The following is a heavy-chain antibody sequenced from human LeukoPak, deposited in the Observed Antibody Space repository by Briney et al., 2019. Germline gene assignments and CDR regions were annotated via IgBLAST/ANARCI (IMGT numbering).Heavy chain of an antibody. D-gene: IGHD6-19*01. Sequence: PGGSLRLSCAASGFTFSSYGMHWVRQAPGKGLEWVAFIRYDGSNKYYADSVKGRFTISRDNSKNTLYLQMNSLRAEDTAVYYCAKGGAHCGWPIFDYWGQGTLVTVSS. V-gene: IGHV3-30*02. CDR3: AKGGAHCGWPIFDY. CDR1: GFTFSSYG. J-gene: IGHJ4*02. CDR2: IRYDGSNK.